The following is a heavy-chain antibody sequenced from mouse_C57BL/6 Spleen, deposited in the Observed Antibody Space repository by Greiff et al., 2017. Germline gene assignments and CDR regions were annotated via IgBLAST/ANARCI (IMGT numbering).Heavy chain of an antibody. V-gene: IGHV1-54*01. Sequence: QVQLQQSGAELVRPGTSVKVSCTASGYAFTNYLIEWVKQRPGQGLEWIGVINPGSGGTNYNEKFKGQATLTADKSSSTAYMQLSSLTSEDSAVYVCAREDGNYKGLFDYWGQGTTLTVSS. CDR2: INPGSGGT. J-gene: IGHJ2*01. D-gene: IGHD2-1*01. CDR3: AREDGNYKGLFDY. CDR1: GYAFTNYL.